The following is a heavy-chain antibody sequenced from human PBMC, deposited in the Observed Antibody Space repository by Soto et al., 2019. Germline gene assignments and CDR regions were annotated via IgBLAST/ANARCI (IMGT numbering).Heavy chain of an antibody. CDR1: GGSISSVGYY. D-gene: IGHD1-26*01. V-gene: IGHV4-31*03. J-gene: IGHJ4*02. Sequence: QVQLQESGPGLVKPSQTLSLTCTVSGGSISSVGYYWSWIRQHPGKGLGWIGYIYYSGSTYYNPCLKSRVTISVDTSKNKFSLKLSSVTAADTGVYYCAGIYSGSPGGTLRYWGQGTLVTVSS. CDR2: IYYSGST. CDR3: AGIYSGSPGGTLRY.